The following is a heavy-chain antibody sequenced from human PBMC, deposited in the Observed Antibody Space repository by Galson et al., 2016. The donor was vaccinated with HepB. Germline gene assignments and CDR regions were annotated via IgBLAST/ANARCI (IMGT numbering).Heavy chain of an antibody. CDR1: GFTFSSST. CDR3: AADYGAYTPFDY. D-gene: IGHD4-17*01. J-gene: IGHJ4*02. CDR2: IVVGSGNT. V-gene: IGHV1-58*01. Sequence: SVKVSCKASGFTFSSSTVQWLRQARGQRLEWIGWIVVGSGNTKHAQKFQDRVALTRDLSTDTVYMELDSLKSEDTAVYYWAADYGAYTPFDYWGRGALVTVSS.